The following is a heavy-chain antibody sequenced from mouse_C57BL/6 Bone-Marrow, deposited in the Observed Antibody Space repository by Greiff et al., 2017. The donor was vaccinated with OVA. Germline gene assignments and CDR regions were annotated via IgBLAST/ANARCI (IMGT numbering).Heavy chain of an antibody. D-gene: IGHD4-1*01. J-gene: IGHJ3*01. CDR1: GFTFSDYG. CDR2: ISSGSSTI. CDR3: AREGLGQFAY. V-gene: IGHV5-17*01. Sequence: EVKVVESGGGLVKPGGSLKLSCAASGFTFSDYGMHWVRQAPEKGLEWVAYISSGSSTIYYADTVKGRFTISRDNAKNTLFLQMTSLRSEDTAMYYCAREGLGQFAYWGQGTLVTVSA.